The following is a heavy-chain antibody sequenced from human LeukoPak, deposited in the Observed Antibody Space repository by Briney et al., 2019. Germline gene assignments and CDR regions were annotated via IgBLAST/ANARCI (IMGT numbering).Heavy chain of an antibody. Sequence: ASVTVSCKASGYTFTSYGISWVRQAPGQGLEWMGWISTYNGNTHYAQKLQGRVTMTTETSTSTAYMELRSLRSDDTAVYYCARSSLAVAGSVFDYWGQGTLVTVSS. CDR3: ARSSLAVAGSVFDY. CDR2: ISTYNGNT. CDR1: GYTFTSYG. D-gene: IGHD6-19*01. J-gene: IGHJ4*02. V-gene: IGHV1-18*01.